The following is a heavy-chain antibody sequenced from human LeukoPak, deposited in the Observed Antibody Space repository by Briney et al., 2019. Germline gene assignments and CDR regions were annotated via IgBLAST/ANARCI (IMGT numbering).Heavy chain of an antibody. CDR3: AKVVTGYCSSTSCPFDS. D-gene: IGHD2-2*01. J-gene: IGHJ4*02. V-gene: IGHV3-30*02. Sequence: GGSLRLSCAASGFTFSTYGMDWVRQAPGKGLGWVAYIRYDGSNKNYADSVKSRFTISTDNFKNTLYLQMSSLRAEETAAYYCAKVVTGYCSSTSCPFDSWGQGTLVTVSS. CDR2: IRYDGSNK. CDR1: GFTFSTYG.